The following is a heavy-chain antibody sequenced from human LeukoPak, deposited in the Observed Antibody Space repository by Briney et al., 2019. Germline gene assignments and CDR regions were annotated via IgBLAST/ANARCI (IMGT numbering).Heavy chain of an antibody. CDR1: GGTFSSYA. J-gene: IGHJ6*03. CDR3: AREAGGFGGSGYMDV. Sequence: SVKVSCKASGGTFSSYAISWVRQAPGQGLEWMGGIIPIFGTANYAQKFQGRVTITADESTSTAYMELSSLRSEDTAVYYCAREAGGFGGSGYMDVWGKGTTVTISS. D-gene: IGHD3-10*01. CDR2: IIPIFGTA. V-gene: IGHV1-69*13.